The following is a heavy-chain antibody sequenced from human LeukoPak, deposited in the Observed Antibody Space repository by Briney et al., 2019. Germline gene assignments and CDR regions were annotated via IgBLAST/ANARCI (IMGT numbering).Heavy chain of an antibody. Sequence: GEAPKISCKGSGYSFTSFWIGWVRQMPGKGLEWMRIIYPGDSDTRYSPPFQGQVTISADKSISTAYLQWSSLKASDTAMYYCARPPSSGIYYADYFDYWGQGTLVTVSS. CDR2: IYPGDSDT. D-gene: IGHD3-10*01. J-gene: IGHJ4*02. CDR1: GYSFTSFW. CDR3: ARPPSSGIYYADYFDY. V-gene: IGHV5-51*01.